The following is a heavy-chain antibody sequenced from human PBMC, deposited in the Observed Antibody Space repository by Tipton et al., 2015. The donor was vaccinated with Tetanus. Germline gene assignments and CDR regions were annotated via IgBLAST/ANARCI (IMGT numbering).Heavy chain of an antibody. V-gene: IGHV1-69*06. CDR2: IIPIFGTI. CDR1: GGSFSTYI. CDR3: ARSRGGTRVYYAIAF. D-gene: IGHD3-22*01. J-gene: IGHJ4*02. Sequence: QVQLVQSGAEVKKPGSSVKVSCKTSGGSFSTYITSWVRQAPGQGLEWMGGIIPIFGTITYAQKFKGRVTITADRSTSTACMELNSLASEDTGVYYCARSRGGTRVYYAIAFWGQGTLVTVSA.